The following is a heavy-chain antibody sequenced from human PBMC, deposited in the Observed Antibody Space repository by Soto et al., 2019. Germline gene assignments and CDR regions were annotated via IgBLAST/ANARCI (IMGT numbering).Heavy chain of an antibody. CDR2: IYHSGST. D-gene: IGHD1-7*01. Sequence: SETLSLTCAVSSGSISSSNWWSWVRQPPGKGLEWIGEIYHSGSTNYNPSLKSRVTISMDESKNQFSLKLTSVTAADTAMYYCARVEGTRSLGYDSWGQGTLVTVSS. V-gene: IGHV4-4*02. J-gene: IGHJ4*02. CDR3: ARVEGTRSLGYDS. CDR1: SGSISSSNW.